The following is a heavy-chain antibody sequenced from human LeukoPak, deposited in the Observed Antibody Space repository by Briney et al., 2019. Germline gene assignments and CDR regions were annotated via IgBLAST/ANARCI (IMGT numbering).Heavy chain of an antibody. CDR1: VGSINSDY. CDR3: SRVKGIRIRGVLISYYFDY. CDR2: IYHTGNT. Sequence: PSQTLSLTCTVSVGSINSDYWTWVPQPPSKGLEYIGHIYHTGNTGSYTPSLKRRITIPVHTSKHQFSPNLSSATCAYTPVYYCSRVKGIRIRGVLISYYFDYWGQGTLVTVSS. V-gene: IGHV4-59*01. J-gene: IGHJ4*02. D-gene: IGHD3-10*01.